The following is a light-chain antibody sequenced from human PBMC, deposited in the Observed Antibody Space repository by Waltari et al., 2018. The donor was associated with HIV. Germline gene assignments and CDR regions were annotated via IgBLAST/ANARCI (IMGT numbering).Light chain of an antibody. J-gene: IGLJ3*02. CDR1: SSAVGGYNF. CDR2: EAT. V-gene: IGLV2-8*01. CDR3: SSYAGSSNLV. Sequence: QSALTQPPSASGSPGPSVIISCTGTSSAVGGYNFVSRYQQHPGKAPKLLIFEATKRPSGVPDRFSGSKSGNTASLTVSGLQAEDEADYYCSSYAGSSNLVFGGGTKLTVL.